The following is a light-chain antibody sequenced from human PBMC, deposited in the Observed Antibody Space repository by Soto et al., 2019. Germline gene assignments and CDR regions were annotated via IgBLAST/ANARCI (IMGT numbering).Light chain of an antibody. CDR1: SSNIGAGYD. CDR2: GNS. J-gene: IGLJ3*02. V-gene: IGLV1-40*01. CDR3: QSYVSSLSGSV. Sequence: QSVLTQPPSVSGAPGQRVTISCTGSSSNIGAGYDVHWYQPLPGTAPKLLIYGNSNRPSGVPDRFSGSKSGTSASLAITGLQAEDESYYYCQSYVSSLSGSVFGGGTKLTVL.